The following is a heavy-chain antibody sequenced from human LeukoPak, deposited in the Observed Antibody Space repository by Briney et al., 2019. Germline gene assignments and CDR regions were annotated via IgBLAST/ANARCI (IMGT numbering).Heavy chain of an antibody. CDR1: GFTFVDYA. J-gene: IGHJ4*02. CDR3: TCPDGWNYFAY. D-gene: IGHD6-19*01. CDR2: IRSKAYGGTT. V-gene: IGHV3-49*03. Sequence: PGGSLRLSGTASGFTFVDYAMSWFRQAPGKGLEWVGFIRSKAYGGTTEYAASVKGRFTISRDDSKSIAYLQMNSLKTEDTAVYYCTCPDGWNYFAYWGQGTLVTVSS.